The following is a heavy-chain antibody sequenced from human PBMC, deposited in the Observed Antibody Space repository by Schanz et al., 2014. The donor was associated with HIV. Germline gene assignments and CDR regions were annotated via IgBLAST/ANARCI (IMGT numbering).Heavy chain of an antibody. CDR2: ISGSGGTA. J-gene: IGHJ4*02. V-gene: IGHV3-23*01. CDR1: GFPFSTSV. Sequence: EVQILESGGGLVQPGGSLRLSCVVSGFPFSTSVMSWVRQAPGKGLEWVSSISGSGGTADYADSVKGRFTISRDNSKNTLYLQMNSLRAEDMAVYYCAKSSGWLYEHFDYWGQGTLVTVSS. D-gene: IGHD3-9*01. CDR3: AKSSGWLYEHFDY.